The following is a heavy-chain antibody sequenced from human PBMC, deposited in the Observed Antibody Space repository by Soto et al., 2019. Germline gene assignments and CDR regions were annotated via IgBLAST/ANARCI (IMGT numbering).Heavy chain of an antibody. CDR3: ARGLAYFYGMDV. CDR2: INHSGST. D-gene: IGHD3-16*01. J-gene: IGHJ6*02. V-gene: IGHV4-34*01. Sequence: SETLSLTCAVYGGSFSCYYWSWIRQPPGKGLEWIGEINHSGSTNYNPSLKSRVTISVDTSKNQFSLKLSSVTAADTAVYYCARGLAYFYGMDVWGQGTTVTVSS. CDR1: GGSFSCYY.